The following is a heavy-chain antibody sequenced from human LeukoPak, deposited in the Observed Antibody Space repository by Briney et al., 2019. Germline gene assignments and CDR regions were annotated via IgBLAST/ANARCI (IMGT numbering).Heavy chain of an antibody. D-gene: IGHD3-3*01. CDR3: CNQISGVVY. CDR2: ISSRSNTI. J-gene: IGHJ4*02. CDR1: GFTFSTYN. V-gene: IGHV3-48*01. Sequence: GGSLRLSCAASGFTFSTYNMIWVRQAPGKRLEWVSFISSRSNTIYYADSVKGRFTVSRDNAKNSLYLQMNSLRAEDTAVYYCCNQISGVVYWGQGTLVTVSS.